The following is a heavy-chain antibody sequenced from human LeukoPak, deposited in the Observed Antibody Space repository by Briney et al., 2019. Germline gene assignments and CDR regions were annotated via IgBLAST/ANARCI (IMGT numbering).Heavy chain of an antibody. J-gene: IGHJ1*01. D-gene: IGHD2-8*01. V-gene: IGHV3-20*04. CDR3: ARGPKLGYCANGLCSQYFQD. Sequence: AGGSLRLSCAASGFTFDDYGMNWVRQAPGKGLEWVSGIPWKGGIVGYAESVKGRFTIYRDNARNSLYLRMTGLRAEDTALYYCARGPKLGYCANGLCSQYFQDWGQGTLVTVSS. CDR1: GFTFDDYG. CDR2: IPWKGGIV.